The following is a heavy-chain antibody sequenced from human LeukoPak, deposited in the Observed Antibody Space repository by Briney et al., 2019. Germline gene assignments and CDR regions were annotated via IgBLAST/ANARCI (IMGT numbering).Heavy chain of an antibody. D-gene: IGHD2-15*01. CDR3: ARHRDSYYSGMDV. CDR1: GGSISSYC. Sequence: PSETLSLTCTVSGGSISSYCWSWIRQPPGRGLEWIGYIYYSGSTNYNPSLKCRVTISVDTSKIQFSLKLSSLTAADTAVYYCARHRDSYYSGMDVWGQGTTVTVS. J-gene: IGHJ6*02. CDR2: IYYSGST. V-gene: IGHV4-59*08.